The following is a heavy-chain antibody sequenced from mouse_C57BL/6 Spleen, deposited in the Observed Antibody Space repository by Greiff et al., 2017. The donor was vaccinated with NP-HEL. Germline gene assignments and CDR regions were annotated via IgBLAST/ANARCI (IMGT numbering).Heavy chain of an antibody. CDR2: ISSGSSTI. J-gene: IGHJ2*01. CDR1: GFTFSDYG. Sequence: EVKLVESGGGLVKPGGSLKLSCAASGFTFSDYGMHWVRQAPEKGLEWVAYISSGSSTIYYADTVKGRFTISRDNAKNTLFLQMTSLRSEDTAMYYCARGPYGNFYYWGQGTTLTVSS. CDR3: ARGPYGNFYY. D-gene: IGHD2-1*01. V-gene: IGHV5-17*01.